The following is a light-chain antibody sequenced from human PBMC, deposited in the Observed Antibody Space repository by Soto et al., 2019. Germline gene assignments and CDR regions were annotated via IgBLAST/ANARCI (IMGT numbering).Light chain of an antibody. Sequence: QSVLTQPASVSGSPGQSITISCTGTSSDVGSYNLVSWYQQHPGKAPKLMIYDGSKRPSGVSNRFSASKSGNTASLTISGLQAEDEADYYCCSYARSSTLVFGGGTKLTVL. CDR2: DGS. J-gene: IGLJ2*01. CDR1: SSDVGSYNL. V-gene: IGLV2-23*01. CDR3: CSYARSSTLV.